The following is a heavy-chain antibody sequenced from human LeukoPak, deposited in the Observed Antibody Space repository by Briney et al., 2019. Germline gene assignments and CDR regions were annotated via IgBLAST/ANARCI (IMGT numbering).Heavy chain of an antibody. J-gene: IGHJ4*02. V-gene: IGHV4-34*01. CDR3: ARGRATFDY. CDR1: GGSFSGYY. CDR2: INHSGST. Sequence: PSETLSLTCAVYGGSFSGYYWSWIRQPPGKGLEWIGEINHSGSTNYNPSLKSRVTISVDTSKNQFSLKLSSVTAADTAVYYCARGRATFDYWGQGTLVTVSS.